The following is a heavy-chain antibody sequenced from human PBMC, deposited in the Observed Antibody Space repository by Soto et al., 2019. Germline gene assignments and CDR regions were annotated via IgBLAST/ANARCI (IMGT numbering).Heavy chain of an antibody. CDR3: AKDQRYYGSGSWTKIDYYYYMDV. V-gene: IGHV3-30*18. D-gene: IGHD3-10*01. CDR2: ISYDGSNK. Sequence: GGSLRLSCAASGFTFSSYGMHWVRQAPGKGLEWVAVISYDGSNKYYADSVKGRFTISRDNSKNTLYLQMNSLRAEDTAVYYCAKDQRYYGSGSWTKIDYYYYMDVWGKGTTVTVSS. CDR1: GFTFSSYG. J-gene: IGHJ6*03.